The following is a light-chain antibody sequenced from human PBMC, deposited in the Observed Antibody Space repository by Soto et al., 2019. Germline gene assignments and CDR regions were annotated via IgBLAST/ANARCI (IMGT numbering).Light chain of an antibody. CDR3: LQHSNYPHT. V-gene: IGKV1-17*03. J-gene: IGKJ2*01. CDR1: QGIANY. CDR2: GAS. Sequence: DIQMTQSPSAMSASVGVRVTITCRASQGIANYLAWFQQKSGEVPKCLIYGASSLQSGVPSRFSGSGSGTDFTLTISSLQPEDFAASYCLQHSNYPHTFGQGTKLEIK.